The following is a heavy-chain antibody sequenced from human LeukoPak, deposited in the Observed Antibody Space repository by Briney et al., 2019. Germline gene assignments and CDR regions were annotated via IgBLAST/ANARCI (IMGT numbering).Heavy chain of an antibody. D-gene: IGHD2-2*01. V-gene: IGHV1-2*02. CDR2: INPNSGGT. Sequence: ASVKVSCKASGYTFTGYYVHWVRQAPGQGLEWMGWINPNSGGTNYAQKFQGRVTMTRDTSISTAYMELSRLRSDDTAVYYCARELRPYQLLYYYYYMDVWGKGTTVTVSS. CDR1: GYTFTGYY. CDR3: ARELRPYQLLYYYYYMDV. J-gene: IGHJ6*03.